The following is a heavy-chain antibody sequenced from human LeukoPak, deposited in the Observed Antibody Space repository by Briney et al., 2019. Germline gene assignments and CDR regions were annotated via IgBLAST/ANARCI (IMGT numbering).Heavy chain of an antibody. V-gene: IGHV4-4*02. D-gene: IGHD3-10*01. CDR3: ASTPQDYGSGSYYD. CDR1: GGSISSSNW. CDR2: IYHSGST. Sequence: SETLSLTCAVSGGSISSSNWWSCVRQPPGKGLEWIGEIYHSGSTNYNPSLKSRVTISVDKSKNQFSLKLSSVTAADTAVYYCASTPQDYGSGSYYDWGQGTLVTVSS. J-gene: IGHJ4*02.